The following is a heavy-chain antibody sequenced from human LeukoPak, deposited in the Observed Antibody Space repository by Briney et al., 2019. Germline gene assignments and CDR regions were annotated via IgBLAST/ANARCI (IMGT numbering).Heavy chain of an antibody. CDR3: ARGSDFDY. J-gene: IGHJ4*02. CDR2: ISSGGST. V-gene: IGHV3-23*01. Sequence: GGSLRLSCAAAGFTFNNYAMSWVRQAPGKGLKWVSGISSGGSTYYADSVKGRFTISRDNSKNTLYLQMNSLRAEDTAVYYCARGSDFDYWGQGTLVTVSS. CDR1: GFTFNNYA.